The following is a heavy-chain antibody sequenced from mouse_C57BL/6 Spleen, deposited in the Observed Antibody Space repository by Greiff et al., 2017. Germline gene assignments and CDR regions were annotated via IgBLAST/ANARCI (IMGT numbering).Heavy chain of an antibody. CDR3: ARYYGSSYVGYFDV. J-gene: IGHJ1*03. CDR2: IYPGSGST. Sequence: VQLQQPGAELVKPGASVKMSCKASGYTFTSYWITWVKQRPGQGLEWIGDIYPGSGSTNYNEKFKSKATLTVDPSSSTAYMQLSSLTSEDSAVYYCARYYGSSYVGYFDVWGTGTTVTVSS. D-gene: IGHD1-1*01. V-gene: IGHV1-55*01. CDR1: GYTFTSYW.